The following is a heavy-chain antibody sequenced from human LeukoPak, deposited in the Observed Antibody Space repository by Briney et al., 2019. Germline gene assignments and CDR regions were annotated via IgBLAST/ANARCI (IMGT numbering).Heavy chain of an antibody. CDR1: GGSISSSSYF. CDR3: ARQMNTVTADY. J-gene: IGHJ4*02. CDR2: IFYSGST. V-gene: IGHV4-39*01. D-gene: IGHD4-17*01. Sequence: PSGTLSLTCTVSGGSISSSSYFWGWIRQPPGKGLEWIGSIFYSGSTYYNPSLNSRVTISIDTSKNQFSLRLSSVTAADTAVYYCARQMNTVTADYWGRGTLVTVSS.